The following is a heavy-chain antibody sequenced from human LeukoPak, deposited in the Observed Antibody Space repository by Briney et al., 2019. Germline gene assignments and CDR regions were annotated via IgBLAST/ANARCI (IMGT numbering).Heavy chain of an antibody. D-gene: IGHD3-22*01. J-gene: IGHJ4*02. Sequence: GASVKVSCKASGYTFTGDFIHWVRQAPGQGLEWMGWINSDSGGTNYAQKFQGRVTMTRDTSISTAYMELSRLRSDDTAVYYCARAPTFYDSSGYYPSRDFDYWGQGTLVTASS. CDR3: ARAPTFYDSSGYYPSRDFDY. CDR1: GYTFTGDF. CDR2: INSDSGGT. V-gene: IGHV1-2*02.